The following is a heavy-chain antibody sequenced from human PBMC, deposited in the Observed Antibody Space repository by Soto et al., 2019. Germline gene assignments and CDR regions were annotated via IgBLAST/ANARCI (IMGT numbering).Heavy chain of an antibody. CDR2: IYYSGST. CDR3: ARAGGSSGWFPYFDY. Sequence: SATLSLTCTVSGGSISSYYWSWIRQPPGKGLEWIGYIYYSGSTNYNPSLKSRVTISVDTSKNQFTLKLSSVTAADTAVYYCARAGGSSGWFPYFDYWGQGTLVTVS. D-gene: IGHD6-19*01. CDR1: GGSISSYY. J-gene: IGHJ4*02. V-gene: IGHV4-59*01.